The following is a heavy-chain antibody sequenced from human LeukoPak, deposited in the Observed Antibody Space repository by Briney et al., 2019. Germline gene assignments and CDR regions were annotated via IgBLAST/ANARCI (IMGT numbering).Heavy chain of an antibody. V-gene: IGHV3-74*01. CDR1: GFTFSGFW. CDR3: ARDSGSYPGHFDY. D-gene: IGHD1-26*01. Sequence: LSGGSLRLSCAASGFTFSGFWMHWVRQAPGKGQVWISRLHSDGSNTDYADSVKGRFTISRDNAKNTLYLRMNSLSAEDTAVYYCARDSGSYPGHFDYWGQGTLVTVSS. CDR2: LHSDGSNT. J-gene: IGHJ4*02.